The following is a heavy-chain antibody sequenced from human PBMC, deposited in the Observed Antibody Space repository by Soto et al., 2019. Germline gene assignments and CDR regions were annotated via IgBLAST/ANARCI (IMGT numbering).Heavy chain of an antibody. V-gene: IGHV1-18*01. CDR1: GYTFTSYG. Sequence: ASVKVSCKASGYTFTSYGISWVRQAPGQGLEWMGGFSPEDGETNYAQKFQGRVTMTEDTSTDTAYMELSSLRSEDTAVYYCATWEYSSRNDYWGQGTLVTVSS. D-gene: IGHD6-13*01. J-gene: IGHJ4*02. CDR3: ATWEYSSRNDY. CDR2: FSPEDGET.